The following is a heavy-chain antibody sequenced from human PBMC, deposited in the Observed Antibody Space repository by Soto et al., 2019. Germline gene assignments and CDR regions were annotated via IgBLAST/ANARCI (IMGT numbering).Heavy chain of an antibody. CDR1: GFTFSSYG. CDR2: ISYDGSNK. J-gene: IGHJ4*02. Sequence: LRLSCAASGFTFSSYGMHWVRQAPGKGLEWVAVISYDGSNKYYADSVKGRFTISRDNSKNTLYLQMNSLRAEDTAVYYCAKDVDSSGYLDYWGQGTLVTVSS. CDR3: AKDVDSSGYLDY. V-gene: IGHV3-30*18. D-gene: IGHD3-22*01.